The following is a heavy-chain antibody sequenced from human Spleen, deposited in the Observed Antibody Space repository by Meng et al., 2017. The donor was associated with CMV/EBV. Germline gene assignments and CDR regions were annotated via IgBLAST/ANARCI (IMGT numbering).Heavy chain of an antibody. CDR3: ARGAVVPASTNYFDP. V-gene: IGHV4-30-4*08. Sequence: SGGSVSSGDYYWSWIRQPPGKGLEWIGYIYYTGSTYYNPSLKSRVTISLDTSKNQFSLKLTSGTAADTAVYYCARGAVVPASTNYFDPWGQGILVTVSS. CDR2: IYYTGST. J-gene: IGHJ5*02. D-gene: IGHD2-2*01. CDR1: GGSVSSGDYY.